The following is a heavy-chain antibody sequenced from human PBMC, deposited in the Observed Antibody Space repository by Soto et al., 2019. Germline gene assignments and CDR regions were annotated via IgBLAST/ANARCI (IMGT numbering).Heavy chain of an antibody. CDR3: AILRVDTAMADTYYYYYMDV. D-gene: IGHD5-18*01. Sequence: QVQLVQSGAEVKKPGASVKVSCKASGYTFTSYGISWVRQAPGQGLEWMGWISAYNGNTNYAQKLQGRVTMTTDTSTSTAYMELRSLRSDDTAVYYCAILRVDTAMADTYYYYYMDVWGKGTTVTVSS. J-gene: IGHJ6*03. CDR2: ISAYNGNT. CDR1: GYTFTSYG. V-gene: IGHV1-18*01.